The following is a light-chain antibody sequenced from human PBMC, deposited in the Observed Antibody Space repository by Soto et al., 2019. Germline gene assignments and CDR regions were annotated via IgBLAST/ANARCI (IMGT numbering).Light chain of an antibody. Sequence: DIQMTQSPSTLSASVGDRVTITCRASQTISNWLAWYQQKPGKAPTLLIYKASTLESGVPSRFSGTGSGTEFTLTISRLQPDDSATYYCQHFGFSHTFGGGTKVEIK. CDR3: QHFGFSHT. CDR1: QTISNW. J-gene: IGKJ4*01. V-gene: IGKV1-5*03. CDR2: KAS.